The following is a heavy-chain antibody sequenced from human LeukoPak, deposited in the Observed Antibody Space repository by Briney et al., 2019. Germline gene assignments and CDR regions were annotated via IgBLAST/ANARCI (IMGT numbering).Heavy chain of an antibody. Sequence: SETLSLTCTVSGGSISSGDYHWSWIRQPPGKGLEWIGYIYYSGSTYYNPSLKSRVTISVDTSKNQFSLKLSSVTAADTAVYYCARPYGDYYDAFDIWGQGTMVTVSS. D-gene: IGHD4-17*01. CDR3: ARPYGDYYDAFDI. CDR2: IYYSGST. V-gene: IGHV4-30-4*01. J-gene: IGHJ3*02. CDR1: GGSISSGDYH.